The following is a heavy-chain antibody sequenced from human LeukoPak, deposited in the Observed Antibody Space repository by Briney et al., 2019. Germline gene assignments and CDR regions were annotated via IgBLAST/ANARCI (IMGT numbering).Heavy chain of an antibody. CDR3: AKDSGRTLGSRDFDY. CDR2: ISGSGGST. D-gene: IGHD3-10*01. V-gene: IGHV3-23*01. Sequence: GGSLRLSCAASGFTFSRYSMNWVRQAPGKGLEWVSAISGSGGSTYYADSVKGRFTISRDNSKNTLYLQMNSLRAEDTAVYYCAKDSGRTLGSRDFDYWGQGTLVTVSS. J-gene: IGHJ4*02. CDR1: GFTFSRYS.